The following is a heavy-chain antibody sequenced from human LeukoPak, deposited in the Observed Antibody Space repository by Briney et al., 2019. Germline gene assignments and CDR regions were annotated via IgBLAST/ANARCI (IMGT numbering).Heavy chain of an antibody. CDR2: IYYSGST. CDR1: GGSISSYY. Sequence: SETLSLTCTVSGGSISSYYWSWIRQPPGKGLEWIGYIYYSGSTNYNPSLKSRVTISVDTSKNQFSLKLSSVTAADTAVYYCARGAAQVLGSFPPDFWGQGTLVTVSS. J-gene: IGHJ4*01. D-gene: IGHD4/OR15-4a*01. V-gene: IGHV4-59*01. CDR3: ARGAAQVLGSFPPDF.